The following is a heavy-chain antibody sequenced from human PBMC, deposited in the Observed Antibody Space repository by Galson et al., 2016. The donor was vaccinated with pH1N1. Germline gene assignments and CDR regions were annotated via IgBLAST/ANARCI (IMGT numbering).Heavy chain of an antibody. CDR1: GFSLDRSGMG. V-gene: IGHV2-5*02. J-gene: IGHJ3*01. Sequence: PALVKPTQTLTLTCTFSGFSLDRSGMGVGWIRQPPGKALEWLALIYWDDDKRYSPSLKTRLAINKDTSKNQVVLMMTNMDPVDTATYYCAHREVMITNAFDFWGQGTMVTVSS. CDR3: AHREVMITNAFDF. CDR2: IYWDDDK. D-gene: IGHD3-16*01.